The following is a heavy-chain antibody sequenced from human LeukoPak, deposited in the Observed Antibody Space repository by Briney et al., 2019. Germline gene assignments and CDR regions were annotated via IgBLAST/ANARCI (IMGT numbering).Heavy chain of an antibody. CDR1: GFTFDDYG. CDR3: ARGSNPVYYYGMDV. CDR2: INWNGGST. J-gene: IGHJ6*02. V-gene: IGHV3-20*01. Sequence: GGSLRLSCAAPGFTFDDYGMSWVRQAPGKGLEWVSGINWNGGSTGYADSVKGRFTISRDNAKNSLYLQMNSLRAEDTALYHCARGSNPVYYYGMDVWGQGTTVTVSS.